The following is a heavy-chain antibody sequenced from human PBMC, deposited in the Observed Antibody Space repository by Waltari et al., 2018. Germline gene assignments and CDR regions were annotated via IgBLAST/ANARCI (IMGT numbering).Heavy chain of an antibody. Sequence: QVQLQESGPGLVKPSETLSLTCTVSGYSISSGYYWGWIRQPPGKGLEWIGSIYHSGSTSSNPSLKSRVTISVDTSKNQFSLKLSSVTAADTAVYYCARRGAPRAAAGHFDYWGQGTLVTVSS. V-gene: IGHV4-38-2*02. CDR3: ARRGAPRAAAGHFDY. J-gene: IGHJ4*02. D-gene: IGHD6-13*01. CDR1: GYSISSGYY. CDR2: IYHSGST.